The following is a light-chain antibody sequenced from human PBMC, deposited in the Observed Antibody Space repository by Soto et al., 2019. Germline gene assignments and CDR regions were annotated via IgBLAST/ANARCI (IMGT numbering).Light chain of an antibody. CDR2: DAS. CDR1: ETVGNY. J-gene: IGKJ4*01. V-gene: IGKV3-20*01. Sequence: EIVLTQSPGTLSLSPGERATLSCRASETVGNYLAWYQQKPGQAPRLVIFDASNSASGIPDRSSGRGSGTDFTLTISRLEVEDFAEYYCQQYGRSLLTFGGGTKVEIK. CDR3: QQYGRSLLT.